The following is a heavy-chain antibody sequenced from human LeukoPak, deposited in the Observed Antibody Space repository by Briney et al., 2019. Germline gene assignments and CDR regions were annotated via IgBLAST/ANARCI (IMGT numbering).Heavy chain of an antibody. CDR3: AGDLDYDFWSGMN. V-gene: IGHV3-21*01. CDR1: GFTFSSYS. Sequence: GGSLRLSCAASGFTFSSYSMNWVRQAPGKGLEWVSSISSSSSYIYYADSVKGRFTISRDNAKNSLYLQMNSLRAEDTAVYYCAGDLDYDFWSGMNSGQGTLVTVSS. J-gene: IGHJ4*02. CDR2: ISSSSSYI. D-gene: IGHD3-3*01.